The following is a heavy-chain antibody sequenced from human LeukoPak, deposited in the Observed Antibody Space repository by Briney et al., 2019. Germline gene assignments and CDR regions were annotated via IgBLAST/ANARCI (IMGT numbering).Heavy chain of an antibody. Sequence: ASVTVSCTASGGTFSSYAISWVRQAPGQRLEWMGWINAGNGNTKYSQKFQGRVTITRDTSASTAYMELSSLRSEDTAVYSCARGVATNRYYFDYWGQGTLVTVSS. CDR1: GGTFSSYA. CDR3: ARGVATNRYYFDY. D-gene: IGHD5-12*01. V-gene: IGHV1-3*01. J-gene: IGHJ4*02. CDR2: INAGNGNT.